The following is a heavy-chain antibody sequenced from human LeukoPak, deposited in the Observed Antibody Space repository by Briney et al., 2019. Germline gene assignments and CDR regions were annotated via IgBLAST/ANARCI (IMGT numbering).Heavy chain of an antibody. CDR1: GFTFSIYS. V-gene: IGHV3-21*01. CDR3: ARDWGKGDY. CDR2: ISSSSSRSSDI. J-gene: IGHJ4*02. Sequence: GGSLRLSCAASGFTFSIYSMSWVRQAPGKGLEWVSSISSSSSRSSDIYYADSVKGRFTISRDNSKNTLYLQMNNLRAEDTAVYYCARDWGKGDYWGQGTLVTVSS. D-gene: IGHD3-16*01.